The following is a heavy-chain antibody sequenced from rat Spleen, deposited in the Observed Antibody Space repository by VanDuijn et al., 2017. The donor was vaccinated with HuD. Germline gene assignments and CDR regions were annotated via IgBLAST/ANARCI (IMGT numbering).Heavy chain of an antibody. Sequence: QVQLKESGPGLVQPSQTLSLTCTVSGFSLTSYHVSWVRQPPGKGLEWMGVIWTDGSTAYNSLLKSRLSITRDISKSQVFLKMNSLQTEDTATYYCAKAKYYYDGSYYYVHYDYWGQGVMVTVSS. CDR2: IWTDGST. J-gene: IGHJ2*01. V-gene: IGHV2-43*01. CDR3: AKAKYYYDGSYYYVHYDY. CDR1: GFSLTSYH. D-gene: IGHD1-12*02.